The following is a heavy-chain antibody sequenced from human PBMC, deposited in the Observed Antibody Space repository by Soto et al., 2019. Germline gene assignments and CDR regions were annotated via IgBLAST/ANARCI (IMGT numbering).Heavy chain of an antibody. CDR1: GFKFGDYG. V-gene: IGHV3-49*04. Sequence: PGGSLRLSCAVSGFKFGDYGMSWVRQAPGKGLEWVGFIRSQGHGGAIDYAASVKGRFIISRDDSRDIAYLQMNSLRTEDTAIYYCTRDGFNYYEFWGRGTPVTVSS. CDR2: IRSQGHGGAI. D-gene: IGHD5-12*01. CDR3: TRDGFNYYEF. J-gene: IGHJ4*02.